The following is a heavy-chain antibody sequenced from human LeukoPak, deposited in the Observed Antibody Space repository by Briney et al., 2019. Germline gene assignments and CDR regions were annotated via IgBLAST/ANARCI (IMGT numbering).Heavy chain of an antibody. CDR1: GYPFTTYE. CDR2: VHPNTGNT. V-gene: IGHV1-8*01. Sequence: ASVKVSCKTSGYPFTTYEINWVRQAAGRGLEWMGWVHPNTGNTAYAQRFQGRVTMTRDTSISTACMELSSLTSNYTAVYFCARGPQNDPWGQGTLVTVSS. CDR3: ARGPQNDP. J-gene: IGHJ5*02.